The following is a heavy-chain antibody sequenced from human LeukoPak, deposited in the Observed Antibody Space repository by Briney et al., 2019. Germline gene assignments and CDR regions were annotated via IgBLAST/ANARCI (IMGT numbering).Heavy chain of an antibody. CDR1: GGTFSSYA. CDR3: ARDGYSGYDRTNYYYYYMDV. CDR2: IIPIFGTA. D-gene: IGHD5-12*01. Sequence: SVKVSCKASGGTFSSYAISWVRQAPGQGLEWMGGIIPIFGTANYAQKFQGRVTMTRDMSTSTVYMELSSLRSEDTAVYYCARDGYSGYDRTNYYYYYMDVWGKGTTVTVSS. V-gene: IGHV1-69*05. J-gene: IGHJ6*03.